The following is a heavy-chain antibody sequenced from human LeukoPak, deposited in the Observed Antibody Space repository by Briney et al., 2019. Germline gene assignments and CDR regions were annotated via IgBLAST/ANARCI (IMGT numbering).Heavy chain of an antibody. Sequence: PGGSLRLSCAASGFTFSSYSMNWVRQAPGKGLEWVSSISSSSSYIYYADSVKGRFTISRDNAKNSLYLQMNSLRAEDTAVYYCAKAKIVLMVYATYFDYWGQGTLVTVSS. CDR1: GFTFSSYS. CDR2: ISSSSSYI. D-gene: IGHD2-8*01. CDR3: AKAKIVLMVYATYFDY. V-gene: IGHV3-21*01. J-gene: IGHJ4*02.